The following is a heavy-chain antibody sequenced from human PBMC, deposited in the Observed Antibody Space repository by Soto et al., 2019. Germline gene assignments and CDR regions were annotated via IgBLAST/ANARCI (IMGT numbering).Heavy chain of an antibody. V-gene: IGHV4-39*01. J-gene: IGHJ4*02. CDR1: GGSISSYY. D-gene: IGHD3-9*01. Sequence: SETLSLTCTVSGGSISSYYWGWIRQPPGKGLEWIGSIYYSGSTYYNPSLKSRVTISVDTSKNQFSLKLSSVTAADTAVYYCASYYDILTGPLDYWGQGTLVTVSS. CDR3: ASYYDILTGPLDY. CDR2: IYYSGST.